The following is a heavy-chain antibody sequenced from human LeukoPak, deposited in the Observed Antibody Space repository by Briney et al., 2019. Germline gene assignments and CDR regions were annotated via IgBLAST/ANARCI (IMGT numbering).Heavy chain of an antibody. V-gene: IGHV4-59*01. Sequence: SETLSLTCTVSGGSISSYYWSWIRQPPGEGLEWIGYIYYSGSTNYNPSLKSRVTISVDTSKNQFSLKLSSVTAADTAVYYCARGGSSWYGRVFDYWGQGTLVTVSS. CDR2: IYYSGST. J-gene: IGHJ4*02. CDR1: GGSISSYY. D-gene: IGHD6-13*01. CDR3: ARGGSSWYGRVFDY.